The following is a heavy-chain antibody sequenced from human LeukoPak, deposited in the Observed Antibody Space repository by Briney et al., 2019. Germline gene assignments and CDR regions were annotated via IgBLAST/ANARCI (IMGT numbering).Heavy chain of an antibody. D-gene: IGHD3-10*01. CDR2: IGDSGGST. V-gene: IGHV3-23*01. CDR1: GFTFSNYA. J-gene: IGHJ4*02. CDR3: AKTGLKVPRSYFDY. Sequence: TGGSLRLSCATSGFTFSNYAMSWVRQAPGEGLEWVSAIGDSGGSTYYADSVRGRFTISRDNSKNTLYLQMNGLRAEDTAIYYCAKTGLKVPRSYFDYWGQGALVTVSS.